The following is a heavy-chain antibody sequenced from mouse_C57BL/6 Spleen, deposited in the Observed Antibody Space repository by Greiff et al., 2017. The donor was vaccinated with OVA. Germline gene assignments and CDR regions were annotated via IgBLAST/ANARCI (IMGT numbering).Heavy chain of an antibody. J-gene: IGHJ4*01. CDR3: ARKGLLATMITTAGDYYAMDY. Sequence: VMLVESGPGLVQPSQSLSITCTVSGFSLTSYGVHWVRQSPGKGLEWLGVIWSGGSTDYNAAFISRLSISKDNSKSQVFFKMNSLQADDTAIYYCARKGLLATMITTAGDYYAMDYWGQGTSVTVSS. CDR1: GFSLTSYG. V-gene: IGHV2-2*01. CDR2: IWSGGST. D-gene: IGHD2-4*01.